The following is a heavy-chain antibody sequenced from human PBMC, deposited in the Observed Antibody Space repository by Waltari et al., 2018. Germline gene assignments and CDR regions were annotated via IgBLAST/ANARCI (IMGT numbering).Heavy chain of an antibody. CDR3: VKGNEIDY. CDR2: IWYDGSNE. D-gene: IGHD1-1*01. J-gene: IGHJ4*02. Sequence: QVQLVESGGGVVQPGMSLRLSWAASGFTFSSYGMHWVRQAPGKGLEWLAVIWYDGSNEYYADSVKGRFTMSRDNSKKMLYVQMNNLRAEDSAVYYCVKGNEIDYWGQGTLVTVSS. V-gene: IGHV3-33*06. CDR1: GFTFSSYG.